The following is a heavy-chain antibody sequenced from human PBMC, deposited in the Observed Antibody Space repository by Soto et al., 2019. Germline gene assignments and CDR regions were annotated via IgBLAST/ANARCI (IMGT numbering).Heavy chain of an antibody. CDR2: IFWDDDK. J-gene: IGHJ2*01. Sequence: QITLKESGPTLVKPTQTLTLTCTFSGFSLSTTGVGVGWIRQAPGKALDYIAIIFWDDDKYYSPPLEARITXTXDXXKNQVVLTMTDVDPVDTATYYCAYRRLRGATYFDLWGRGTLVTVSS. D-gene: IGHD2-15*01. V-gene: IGHV2-5*02. CDR3: AYRRLRGATYFDL. CDR1: GFSLSTTGVG.